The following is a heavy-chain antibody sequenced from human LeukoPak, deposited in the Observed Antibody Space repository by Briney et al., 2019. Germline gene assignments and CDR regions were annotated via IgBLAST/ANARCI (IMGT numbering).Heavy chain of an antibody. V-gene: IGHV3-74*01. Sequence: GGSLRLSCAASGFTFSSYWMHWVRQAPGKGLVWVSRINTDGSSTSYADSVKGRFTISRDNAKNTLYLQMNSLRAEDTAVYYCARAVRGTVQLGYWGQGTPVTVSS. D-gene: IGHD1-1*01. CDR3: ARAVRGTVQLGY. CDR1: GFTFSSYW. J-gene: IGHJ4*02. CDR2: INTDGSST.